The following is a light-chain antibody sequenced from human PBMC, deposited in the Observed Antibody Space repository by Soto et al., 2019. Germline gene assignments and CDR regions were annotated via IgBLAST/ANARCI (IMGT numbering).Light chain of an antibody. V-gene: IGKV3-20*01. J-gene: IGKJ3*01. CDR2: GAS. CDR1: RHVYINA. CDR3: QQYGASPFT. Sequence: VLTQSPATLSLSPGDRATLSCRVSRHVYINALGWYQQKPGRTPTLLIYGASTRATDIPDRFSATGSGTDFSLTISGVEPEYSAVYYCQQYGASPFTFGPGTRLEI.